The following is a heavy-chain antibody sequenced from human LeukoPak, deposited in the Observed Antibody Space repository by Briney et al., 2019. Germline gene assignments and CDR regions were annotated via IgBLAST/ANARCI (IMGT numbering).Heavy chain of an antibody. CDR2: TYYSGNT. J-gene: IGHJ2*01. CDR1: VGSIRSYY. D-gene: IGHD6-13*01. V-gene: IGHV4-59*01. Sequence: SETLSLTCSVAVGSIRSYYWSWIRQPTGKGLEWIRYTYYSGNTNYNPSLKSRVTISVDTSKNQFSLKLSSVTAADTAVYYCARVYYSSSYDYWYFDLWGRGTLVTVSS. CDR3: ARVYYSSSYDYWYFDL.